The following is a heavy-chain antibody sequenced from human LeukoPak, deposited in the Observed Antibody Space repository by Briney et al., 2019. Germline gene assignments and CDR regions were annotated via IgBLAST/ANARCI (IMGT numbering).Heavy chain of an antibody. CDR2: IKQDGGEK. CDR1: GFTFSSYW. J-gene: IGHJ6*03. D-gene: IGHD3-3*01. CDR3: AREFVLRFFEGYMDV. Sequence: PGGSLRLSCAASGFTFSSYWMSWVRQAPGKGLEWVANIKQDGGEKYYVDSVKGRFTISRDNAKNSLYLQMNSLRTEDTAVYYCAREFVLRFFEGYMDVWGKGTTVTVSS. V-gene: IGHV3-7*01.